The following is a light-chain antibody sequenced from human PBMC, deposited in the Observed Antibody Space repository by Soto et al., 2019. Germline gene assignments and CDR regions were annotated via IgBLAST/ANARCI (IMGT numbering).Light chain of an antibody. J-gene: IGKJ4*01. V-gene: IGKV1-39*01. CDR2: AAS. Sequence: DIQMTQSPSYLSASVGDRVTITCRASQSISKYLNWYQQKPGTAPDLLIYAASSLQSGVPSRFSGSGSGTDFTLTISSLQPEDFATYYCQQSYSPFLTFGGGTKVDI. CDR1: QSISKY. CDR3: QQSYSPFLT.